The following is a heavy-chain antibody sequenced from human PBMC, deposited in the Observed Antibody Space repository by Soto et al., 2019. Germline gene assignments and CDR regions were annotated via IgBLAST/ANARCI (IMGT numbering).Heavy chain of an antibody. Sequence: GGSLRLSCAASGFTFRSHGMHWVRQAPGKGLEWVATISLDGRNQYYADSVKGRFTISRDNSKNTLYLQMNNLRVEDTAVYYCAKFPWGSGSFYDYWGQGTLVTVSS. D-gene: IGHD3-10*01. CDR3: AKFPWGSGSFYDY. CDR2: ISLDGRNQ. J-gene: IGHJ4*02. V-gene: IGHV3-30*18. CDR1: GFTFRSHG.